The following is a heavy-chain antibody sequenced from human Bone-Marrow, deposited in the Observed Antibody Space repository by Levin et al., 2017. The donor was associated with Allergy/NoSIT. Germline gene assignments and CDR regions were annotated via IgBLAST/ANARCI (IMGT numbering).Heavy chain of an antibody. J-gene: IGHJ2*01. Sequence: GESLKISCAASGFTFSSYSMNWVRQAPGKGLEWVSFISSSRGTIYYADSVKGRFTISRDNAKNSLYLQMNTLRAEDTAVYYCARDGDYGDSILSYFDLWGRGTLVTVSS. CDR2: ISSSRGTI. D-gene: IGHD4-17*01. V-gene: IGHV3-48*01. CDR1: GFTFSSYS. CDR3: ARDGDYGDSILSYFDL.